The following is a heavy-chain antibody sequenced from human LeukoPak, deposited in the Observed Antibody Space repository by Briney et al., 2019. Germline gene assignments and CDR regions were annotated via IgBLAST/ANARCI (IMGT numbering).Heavy chain of an antibody. CDR3: ARDQVDYDIPDHFDY. V-gene: IGHV4-30-2*01. D-gene: IGHD3-22*01. Sequence: SETLSLTCKVSGDSISSSTCNWSWIRQPPGKGLEWIGYISQSGNSYFTPSLKSRATISVDRSKNHFSLTLISVTAADTAVYFCARDQVDYDIPDHFDYWGKGTLVTVSS. CDR1: GDSISSSTCN. J-gene: IGHJ4*02. CDR2: ISQSGNS.